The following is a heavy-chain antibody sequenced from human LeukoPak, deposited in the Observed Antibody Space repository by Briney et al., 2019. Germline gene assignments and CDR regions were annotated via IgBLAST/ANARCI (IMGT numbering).Heavy chain of an antibody. CDR1: GGSINNRSYY. D-gene: IGHD1-26*01. Sequence: SETLSLTCTVSGGSINNRSYYWGWIRQPPGKGLEWIGNIYYSGSTYYNPSLKSRVTISVDTSKNQFSLKLSSVTAADTAVYYCASLRERSYYARGFDYWGQGTLVTVSS. CDR3: ASLRERSYYARGFDY. CDR2: IYYSGST. J-gene: IGHJ4*02. V-gene: IGHV4-39*01.